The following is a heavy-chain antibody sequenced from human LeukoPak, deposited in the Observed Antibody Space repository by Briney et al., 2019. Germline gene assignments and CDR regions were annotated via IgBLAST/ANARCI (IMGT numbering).Heavy chain of an antibody. CDR2: IKGDGSVK. CDR3: ARRGLHDY. V-gene: IGHV3-7*03. CDR1: GFTYSDYW. Sequence: GGSLRLSCVASGFTYSDYWMSWVHQGPGKGLEWVATIKGDGSVKNYVDSVKGRFTISRDNAKNSVFLQMDSLRVEDTALYYCARRGLHDYWGQGTLVTVSS. J-gene: IGHJ4*02. D-gene: IGHD5/OR15-5a*01.